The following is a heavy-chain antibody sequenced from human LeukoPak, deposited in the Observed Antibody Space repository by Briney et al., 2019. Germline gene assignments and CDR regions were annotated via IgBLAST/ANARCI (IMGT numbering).Heavy chain of an antibody. J-gene: IGHJ5*02. D-gene: IGHD3-3*01. CDR1: GYTFTSYS. CDR2: ISAYNGNT. V-gene: IGHV1-18*01. Sequence: ASVQVSCKASGYTFTSYSISWVRQAPGQGLAWMGCISAYNGNTNYAQKLQGRVAMTTDTSTSTAYTELRSLRSDDTAVYYCARGLEWLTRRHTWFDPWGQGTLVTVSS. CDR3: ARGLEWLTRRHTWFDP.